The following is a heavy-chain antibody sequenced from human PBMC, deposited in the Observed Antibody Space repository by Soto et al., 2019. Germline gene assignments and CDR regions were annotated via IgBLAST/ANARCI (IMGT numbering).Heavy chain of an antibody. V-gene: IGHV3-23*01. CDR3: AKESQNRNHHGTVDY. CDR1: GFTFSSYA. D-gene: IGHD1-1*01. Sequence: PGGSLRLSCAASGFTFSSYAMSWVRQAPGKGLEWVSAISGSGGSTYYADSVKGRFTISRDNSKNTLYLQMNSLGAEDTAVYYCAKESQNRNHHGTVDYWGQGTLVTVSS. CDR2: ISGSGGST. J-gene: IGHJ4*02.